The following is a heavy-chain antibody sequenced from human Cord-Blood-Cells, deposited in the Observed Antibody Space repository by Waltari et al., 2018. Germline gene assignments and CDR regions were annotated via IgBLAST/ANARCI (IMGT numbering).Heavy chain of an antibody. D-gene: IGHD6-13*01. CDR2: ISYDGSNK. J-gene: IGHJ2*01. V-gene: IGHV3-30*04. CDR3: ARDRVAAAGTGGYFDL. Sequence: QVQLVESGGGVVQPGRSLRLSGAASGFPFRSYAMPWARQAPGKGLEWVAVISYDGSNKYYADSVKGRFTISRDNSKNTLYLQMNSLRAEDTAVYYCARDRVAAAGTGGYFDLWGRGTLVTVSS. CDR1: GFPFRSYA.